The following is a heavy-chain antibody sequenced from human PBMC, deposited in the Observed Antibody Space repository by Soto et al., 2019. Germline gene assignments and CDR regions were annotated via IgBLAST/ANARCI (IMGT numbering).Heavy chain of an antibody. V-gene: IGHV3-33*01. J-gene: IGHJ6*02. CDR2: IWYDGSNK. Sequence: QVQLVESGGGVVQPGRSLRLSCAASGFTFSSYGMHWVRQAPGKGLEWVAVIWYDGSNKYYADSVKGRFTISRDNPKNTLYLQMNSLRAEDTAVYYCARDLGLWAGGMDVWGQGTTVTVSS. CDR3: ARDLGLWAGGMDV. CDR1: GFTFSSYG. D-gene: IGHD3-10*01.